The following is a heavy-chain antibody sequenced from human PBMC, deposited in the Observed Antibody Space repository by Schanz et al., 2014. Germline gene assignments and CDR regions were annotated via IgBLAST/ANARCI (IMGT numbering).Heavy chain of an antibody. CDR1: GYTFTNHY. V-gene: IGHV1-2*06. CDR3: ARKGMPPIWSGYPCCVDF. Sequence: QVQVIQSGPEVKKPGASVKVSCKASGYTFTNHYLHWVRQAPGQGLEWMGRISPSSGGTNYAQNFQGTVTMPRNASTTTAYMELRGLRSDDTAVYYCARKGMPPIWSGYPCCVDFWGQGTLVTVSS. D-gene: IGHD3-3*01. J-gene: IGHJ4*02. CDR2: ISPSSGGT.